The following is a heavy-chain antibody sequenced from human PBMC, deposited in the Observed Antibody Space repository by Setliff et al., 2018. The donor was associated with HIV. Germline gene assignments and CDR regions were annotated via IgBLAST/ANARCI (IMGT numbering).Heavy chain of an antibody. J-gene: IGHJ5*02. CDR3: ARSMRYFYDTSGFSWFDP. V-gene: IGHV4-39*01. CDR2: IHHTGGT. CDR1: GGSISGYH. Sequence: SETLSLTCTVSGGSISGYHWAWIRQPPGKRLEWIASIHHTGGTYYNPSLKSRVTISVDTSKDQFSLKLRSLTATDTAIYHCARSMRYFYDTSGFSWFDPWGQGTLVTVSS. D-gene: IGHD3-22*01.